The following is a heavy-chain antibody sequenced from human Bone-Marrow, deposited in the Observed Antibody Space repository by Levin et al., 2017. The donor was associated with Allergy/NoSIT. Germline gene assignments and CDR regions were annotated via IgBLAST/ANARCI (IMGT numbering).Heavy chain of an antibody. J-gene: IGHJ4*02. Sequence: GESLKISCAASGFTFSRYWMHWVRQAPGKGLEWVSRTNEDENIKNYADSVKDRFTISRDNVKNTLYLQMNSLRAEDTAVYYCSRDLLGADDYWGQGTLVTVSS. D-gene: IGHD4-17*01. CDR2: TNEDENIK. CDR1: GFTFSRYW. V-gene: IGHV3-74*01. CDR3: SRDLLGADDY.